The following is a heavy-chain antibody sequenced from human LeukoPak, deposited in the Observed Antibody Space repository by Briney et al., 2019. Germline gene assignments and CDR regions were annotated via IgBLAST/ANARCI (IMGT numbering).Heavy chain of an antibody. Sequence: SETLSLTCTLSGHSMTLSTYYWGWIRQPPWMGLEWIGLIYHSGTAYYNASLESRVAISIVTSKGQFSLRLTSVAAAETAVYFCARLPLCRARYWDPPAGPWGFGSWGQGALVIVSS. V-gene: IGHV4-39*01. CDR1: GHSMTLSTYY. CDR3: ARLPLCRARYWDPPAGPWGFGS. J-gene: IGHJ4*02. D-gene: IGHD2-15*01. CDR2: IYHSGTA.